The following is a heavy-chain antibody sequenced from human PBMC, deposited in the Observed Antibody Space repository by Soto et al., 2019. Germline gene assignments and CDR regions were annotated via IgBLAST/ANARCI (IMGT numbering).Heavy chain of an antibody. CDR3: AXXNXRRGGYSSSAYHYYGMDV. J-gene: IGHJ6*02. CDR2: IYPFYSDT. D-gene: IGHD6-6*01. CDR1: GYSFTSYW. V-gene: IGHV5-51*01. Sequence: GESLKISCKGSGYSFTSYWIFWVRQMPVKGLECMGIIYPFYSDTRDSPSFQGHVTISAYKSISGSYLQLISLKAWYTAMYYCAXXNXRRGGYSSSAYHYYGMDVWGQGNTVTVS.